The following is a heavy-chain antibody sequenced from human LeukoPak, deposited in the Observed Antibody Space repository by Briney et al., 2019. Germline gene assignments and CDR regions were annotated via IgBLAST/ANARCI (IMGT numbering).Heavy chain of an antibody. CDR1: GYTFTSYG. CDR2: ISAYNGNT. D-gene: IGHD4-23*01. J-gene: IGHJ4*02. Sequence: ASVKVSCKASGYTFTSYGISWVRQAPGQGHEWMGWISAYNGNTNYAQKLQGRVTMTTDTSTSTTYMELRRLRSDDTAVYYCARSHQTTVVNFDYWGQGTLVTVSS. CDR3: ARSHQTTVVNFDY. V-gene: IGHV1-18*01.